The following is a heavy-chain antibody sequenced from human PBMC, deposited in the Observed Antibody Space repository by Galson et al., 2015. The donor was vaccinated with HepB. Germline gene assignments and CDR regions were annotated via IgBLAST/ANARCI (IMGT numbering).Heavy chain of an antibody. Sequence: SLRLSCAVSGFTFDDYAMSWFRQAPGKGLEWVGFIRAKASGGTRQYATSVKGRFTISRDDSKSIAYLQMNSLKTEDTAMYYCTREPWEPWLVPSYYFDYWGKGTLVTVSS. CDR2: IRAKASGGTR. CDR1: GFTFDDYA. CDR3: TREPWEPWLVPSYYFDY. D-gene: IGHD1-26*01. J-gene: IGHJ4*02. V-gene: IGHV3-49*03.